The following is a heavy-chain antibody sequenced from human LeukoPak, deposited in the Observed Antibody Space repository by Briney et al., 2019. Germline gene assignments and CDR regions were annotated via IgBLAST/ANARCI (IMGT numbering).Heavy chain of an antibody. CDR3: ARGHGAYYFDY. CDR2: IYYSGST. CDR1: GFTFSTYA. Sequence: LRLSCAASGFTFSTYAMSWVRQAPGKGLEWIGSIYYSGSTYYNPSLKGRVTISVDTSKNQFSLKVNSVTAADTAVYYCARGHGAYYFDYWGQGTLVTVSS. D-gene: IGHD3-10*01. J-gene: IGHJ4*02. V-gene: IGHV4-38-2*01.